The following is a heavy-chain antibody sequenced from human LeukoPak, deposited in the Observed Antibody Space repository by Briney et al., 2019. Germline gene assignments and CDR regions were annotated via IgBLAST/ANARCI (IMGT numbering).Heavy chain of an antibody. Sequence: GVSLRLSCAASGFTFNIYAMTWVRQAPGKGLEWVSGISSSGHSTYYADSVKGRFTISRDNSKIILYLEMTSLRADDTAIYYCAKDIPAAGYLDPWGRGTLVTVSS. D-gene: IGHD6-13*01. V-gene: IGHV3-23*01. J-gene: IGHJ2*01. CDR1: GFTFNIYA. CDR3: AKDIPAAGYLDP. CDR2: ISSSGHST.